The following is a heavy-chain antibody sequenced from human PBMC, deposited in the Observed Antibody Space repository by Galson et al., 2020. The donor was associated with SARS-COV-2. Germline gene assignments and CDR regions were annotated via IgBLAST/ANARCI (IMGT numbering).Heavy chain of an antibody. CDR2: IYTSGST. D-gene: IGHD3-9*01. CDR3: ARQGVLRYFDWLLKDDAFDI. V-gene: IGHV4-61*02. CDR1: GGSISSGSYY. Sequence: SETLSLTCTVSGGSISSGSYYWSWIRQPAGKGLEWIGRIYTSGSTNYNPSLKSRVTISVDTSKNQFSLKLSSVTAADTAVYYCARQGVLRYFDWLLKDDAFDIWGQGTMVTVSS. J-gene: IGHJ3*02.